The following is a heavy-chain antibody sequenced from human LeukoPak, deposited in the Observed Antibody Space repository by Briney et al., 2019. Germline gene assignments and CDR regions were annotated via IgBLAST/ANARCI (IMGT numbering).Heavy chain of an antibody. V-gene: IGHV1-46*01. Sequence: ASVKVSCKASGYTFTNYYMHWVRQAPGQGLEWMGIINPSAGSTSYAQKFQGRLTLTRDMSTSTVYMELSSLRAEDTAVYYCARDYGPEPYSSDWAIDYWGQGTPVTVSS. D-gene: IGHD6-19*01. CDR2: INPSAGST. CDR3: ARDYGPEPYSSDWAIDY. J-gene: IGHJ4*02. CDR1: GYTFTNYY.